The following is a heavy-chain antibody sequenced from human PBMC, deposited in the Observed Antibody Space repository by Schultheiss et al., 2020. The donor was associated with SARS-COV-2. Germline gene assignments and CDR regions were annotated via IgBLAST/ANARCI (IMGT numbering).Heavy chain of an antibody. Sequence: SETLSLTCTVSGGSINNGGYYWSWIRQHPRKGLEWIGYIYYSGSTNYNPSLKSRVTISVDTSKNQFSLKLSSVTAADTAVYYCARGGRAVVIAIRRVGLWFDPWGQGTLVTVSS. J-gene: IGHJ5*02. D-gene: IGHD2-21*01. CDR2: IYYSGST. CDR3: ARGGRAVVIAIRRVGLWFDP. V-gene: IGHV4-61*08. CDR1: GGSINNGGYY.